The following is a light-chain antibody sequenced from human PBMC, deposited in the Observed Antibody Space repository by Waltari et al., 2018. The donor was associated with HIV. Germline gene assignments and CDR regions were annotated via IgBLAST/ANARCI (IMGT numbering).Light chain of an antibody. CDR2: HAS. Sequence: DIQMTQSPSTLSASVGDRVTITCRASQSISSWLAWYQQKPGKAPNLLIYHASILESGVPSRFSGSGSGTEFTLTISSLQPDDFATYYCQHYNSHPIISGGGTKVEIK. CDR1: QSISSW. CDR3: QHYNSHPII. V-gene: IGKV1-5*03. J-gene: IGKJ4*01.